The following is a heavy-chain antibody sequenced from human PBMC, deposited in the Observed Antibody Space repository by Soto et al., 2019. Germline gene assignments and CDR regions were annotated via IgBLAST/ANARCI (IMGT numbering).Heavy chain of an antibody. CDR3: ARDQQVPGYPGAKKKKYYYYYYGMDV. D-gene: IGHD6-13*01. CDR2: IWYDGSNK. J-gene: IGHJ6*02. Sequence: PGGSLRLSCAASGFTFSSYGMHWVRQAPGKGLEWVAVIWYDGSNKYYADSVKGRFTISRDNSKNTLYLQMNSLRAEDTAVYYCARDQQVPGYPGAKKKKYYYYYYGMDVWGQGTRVTVSS. CDR1: GFTFSSYG. V-gene: IGHV3-33*01.